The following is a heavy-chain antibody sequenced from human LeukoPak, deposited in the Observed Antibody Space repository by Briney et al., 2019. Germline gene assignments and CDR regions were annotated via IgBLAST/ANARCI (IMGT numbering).Heavy chain of an antibody. J-gene: IGHJ4*02. D-gene: IGHD2-2*01. Sequence: GGSLRLSCAASGFTFSSYSMNWVRQAPGKGLEWVSSISSSSSYIYYADSVKGRFPISRDNAKNSLYLQMNSLRAEDTAVYYCAIDDAVVPGNTDYWGQGTLVTVSS. CDR2: ISSSSSYI. V-gene: IGHV3-21*01. CDR3: AIDDAVVPGNTDY. CDR1: GFTFSSYS.